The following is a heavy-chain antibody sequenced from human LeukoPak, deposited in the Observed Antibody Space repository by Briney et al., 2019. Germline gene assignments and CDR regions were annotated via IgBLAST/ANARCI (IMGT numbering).Heavy chain of an antibody. CDR3: ARGTGPGTMVRGVSESPIDY. D-gene: IGHD3-10*01. CDR1: GGSISSGGYY. J-gene: IGHJ4*02. CDR2: IYYSGST. Sequence: NPSETLSLTCTVSGGSISSGGYYWSWIRQHPGKGLEWIGYIYYSGSTYYNPSLKSRVTISVDTSKNQFSLKLSSVTAADTAVYYCARGTGPGTMVRGVSESPIDYWGQGTLVTVSS. V-gene: IGHV4-31*03.